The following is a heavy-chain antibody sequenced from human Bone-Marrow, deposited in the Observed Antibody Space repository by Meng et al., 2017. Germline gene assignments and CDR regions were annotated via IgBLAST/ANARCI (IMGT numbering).Heavy chain of an antibody. Sequence: QVQLQQWGAGLLKPSETLSLTCAVYGGSFSGYYWSWIRQPPGKGLEWIGEINHSGGTNYNPSLKSRVTISVDTSKNQFSLKLSSVTAADTAVYYCARGRVVAATNPKFDYWGQGTLVTVSS. V-gene: IGHV4-34*01. CDR2: INHSGGT. J-gene: IGHJ4*02. CDR1: GGSFSGYY. D-gene: IGHD2-15*01. CDR3: ARGRVVAATNPKFDY.